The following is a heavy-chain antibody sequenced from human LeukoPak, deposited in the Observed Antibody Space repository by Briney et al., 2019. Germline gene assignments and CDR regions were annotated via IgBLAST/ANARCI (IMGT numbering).Heavy chain of an antibody. CDR3: ANPDIVVVPAAIFGP. Sequence: PGRSLRLSCAASGFTFSSYGMHWVRQAPGKGLEWVAVISYDGSNKYYADSVKGRFTISRDNSKNTLYLQMNSLRAEDTAVYYCANPDIVVVPAAIFGPWGQGTLVTVSS. D-gene: IGHD2-2*01. CDR2: ISYDGSNK. V-gene: IGHV3-30*18. J-gene: IGHJ5*02. CDR1: GFTFSSYG.